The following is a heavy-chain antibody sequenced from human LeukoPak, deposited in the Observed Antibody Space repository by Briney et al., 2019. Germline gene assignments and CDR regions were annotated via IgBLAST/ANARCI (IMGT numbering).Heavy chain of an antibody. V-gene: IGHV4-31*03. D-gene: IGHD5-18*01. CDR2: ISHIGST. Sequence: PSETLSLTCTVSGASISSGGFYWSWIRQHPGKGLEWIGYISHIGSTYYNPSLKSRVTISLNTSKNQFSLKLSSVTAADTAVYFYARDGYTRSSYFDYWGQGTLVTVPS. CDR3: ARDGYTRSSYFDY. J-gene: IGHJ4*02. CDR1: GASISSGGFY.